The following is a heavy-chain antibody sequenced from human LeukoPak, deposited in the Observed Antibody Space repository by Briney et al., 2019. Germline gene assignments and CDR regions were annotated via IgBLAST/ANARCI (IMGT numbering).Heavy chain of an antibody. CDR2: ISGSGGST. Sequence: GGSLRLSCAASGFTFSSYAMSWVRQAPGKGLEWVSAISGSGGSTYYADSVKGRFTISRDNSRNTLYLQMNSLRAEDTAVYYCAKDGSSSWYFDLWGRGTLVTVSS. D-gene: IGHD6-13*01. CDR1: GFTFSSYA. V-gene: IGHV3-23*01. J-gene: IGHJ2*01. CDR3: AKDGSSSWYFDL.